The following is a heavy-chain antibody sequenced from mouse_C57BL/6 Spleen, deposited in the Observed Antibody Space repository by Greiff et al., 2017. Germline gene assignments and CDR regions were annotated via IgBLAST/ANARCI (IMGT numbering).Heavy chain of an antibody. Sequence: VQLQQSGAELVRPGASVKLSCTASGFNIKDYYMHWVKQRPEQGLEWIGRIDPEDGDTEYAPKFQGKATMTADTSSNTAYLHLSSLTTEDTAVYYCTPYDYDDRDWGQGTSVTVSS. V-gene: IGHV14-1*01. CDR3: TPYDYDDRD. CDR1: GFNIKDYY. J-gene: IGHJ4*01. D-gene: IGHD2-4*01. CDR2: IDPEDGDT.